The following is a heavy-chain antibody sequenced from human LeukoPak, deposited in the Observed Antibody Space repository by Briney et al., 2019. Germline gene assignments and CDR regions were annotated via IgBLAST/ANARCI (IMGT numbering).Heavy chain of an antibody. V-gene: IGHV3-30*02. CDR2: LQYDRTNV. CDR3: AKDDYDILTGYSFDY. Sequence: GGSLRLSCAASRFSFSSYGMHWVRQAPGKGLEWVAYLQYDRTNVQYADSVRGRFTISRDNSKNILYLQMNSLRAEDTAVYYCAKDDYDILTGYSFDYWGQGTLVTVSS. D-gene: IGHD3-9*01. CDR1: RFSFSSYG. J-gene: IGHJ4*02.